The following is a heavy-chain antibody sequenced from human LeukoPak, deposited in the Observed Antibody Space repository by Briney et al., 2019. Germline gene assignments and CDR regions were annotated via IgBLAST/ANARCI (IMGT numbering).Heavy chain of an antibody. J-gene: IGHJ4*02. CDR3: ARNDYVWGSYQDY. Sequence: GGSLRLSCAASGFTFSSYAMSWVRQAPGKGLEWVANIKQDGSEKYYVDSVKGRFTISRDNAKNSLYLQMNSLRAEDTAVYYCARNDYVWGSYQDYWGQGTLVTVSS. V-gene: IGHV3-7*01. CDR1: GFTFSSYA. CDR2: IKQDGSEK. D-gene: IGHD3-16*01.